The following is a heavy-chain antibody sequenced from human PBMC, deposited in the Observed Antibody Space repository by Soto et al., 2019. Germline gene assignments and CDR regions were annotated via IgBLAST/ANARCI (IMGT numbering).Heavy chain of an antibody. Sequence: VQLLESGGGLVQPGGSLRLSCTASGFTFSTYAMSWFRQAPGKGLEWVSTISDSGSTYYADSVKGRFTSSRDNSKSTLYLEMNSLRAENTAVYYFTKDKGDRYCSRTSCLYSFDYWCQGTLVTVSS. D-gene: IGHD2-2*01. CDR2: ISDSGST. CDR1: GFTFSTYA. J-gene: IGHJ4*02. CDR3: TKDKGDRYCSRTSCLYSFDY. V-gene: IGHV3-23*01.